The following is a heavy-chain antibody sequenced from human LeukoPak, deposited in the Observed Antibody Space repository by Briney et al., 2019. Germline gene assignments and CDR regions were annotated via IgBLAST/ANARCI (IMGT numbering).Heavy chain of an antibody. V-gene: IGHV4-34*01. CDR3: ARNIKNRYCSSTSCSPFDP. Sequence: SETLSLTCAVYGGSFSGYHWSWIRQPPGKGLEWIGEINHSGSTNYNPSLKSRVTISVDTSKNQFSLKLSSVTAADTAVYYCARNIKNRYCSSTSCSPFDPWGQGTLVTVSS. CDR1: GGSFSGYH. CDR2: INHSGST. J-gene: IGHJ5*02. D-gene: IGHD2-2*01.